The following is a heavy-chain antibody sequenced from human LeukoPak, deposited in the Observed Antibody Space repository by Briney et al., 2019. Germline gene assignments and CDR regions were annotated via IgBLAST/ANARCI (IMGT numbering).Heavy chain of an antibody. V-gene: IGHV3-48*04. J-gene: IGHJ4*02. Sequence: GRSLRLSCAASGFTFSSYSMNWVRQAPGKGLEWVSYISSSSSTIYYADSVKGRFTISRDNAKNSLYLQMNSLRAEDTAVYYCARDRGQLLYWGQGTLVTVSS. D-gene: IGHD5-18*01. CDR1: GFTFSSYS. CDR2: ISSSSSTI. CDR3: ARDRGQLLY.